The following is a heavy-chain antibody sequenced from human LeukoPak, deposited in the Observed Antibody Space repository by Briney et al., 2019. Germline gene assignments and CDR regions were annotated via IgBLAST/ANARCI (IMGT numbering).Heavy chain of an antibody. Sequence: PGGSLRLSCAASGFTFDDYAMHWVRQAPGKGLEWVSGISWTSDSRGYADSVKGRFTISRDNAKHSLYLQMKSLRAEDTALYYCAKGESYVDTACFDYWGQGTLVTVSS. CDR3: AKGESYVDTACFDY. V-gene: IGHV3-9*01. CDR1: GFTFDDYA. J-gene: IGHJ4*02. D-gene: IGHD5-18*01. CDR2: ISWTSDSR.